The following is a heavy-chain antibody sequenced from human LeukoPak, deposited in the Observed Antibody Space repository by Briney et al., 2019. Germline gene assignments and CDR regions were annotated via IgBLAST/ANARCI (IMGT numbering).Heavy chain of an antibody. D-gene: IGHD2/OR15-2a*01. CDR3: AREGPRGNSQFDY. CDR1: GFTVSSSY. J-gene: IGHJ4*02. V-gene: IGHV3-53*01. CDR2: IYSGGTT. Sequence: GGSLRLSCAASGFTVSSSYISWVRQAPGKGLEWVSAIYSGGTTYYADSVRGRFTISRDNSKNTLYLQMNSLRAEDTAVYYCAREGPRGNSQFDYWGQGTLVTVSS.